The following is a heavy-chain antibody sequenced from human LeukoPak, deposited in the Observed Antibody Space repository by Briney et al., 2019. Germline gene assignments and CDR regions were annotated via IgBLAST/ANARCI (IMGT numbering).Heavy chain of an antibody. Sequence: ASVKVSCKASGGTFSSYAISWVRQAPGQGLEWMGRIIPIFGTANYAQKFQGRVTITTDESTSTAYMELSSLRSEDTAVYYCAGGPPSWYFDCWGQGTLVTVSS. V-gene: IGHV1-69*05. CDR2: IIPIFGTA. CDR1: GGTFSSYA. CDR3: AGGPPSWYFDC. D-gene: IGHD3-10*01. J-gene: IGHJ4*02.